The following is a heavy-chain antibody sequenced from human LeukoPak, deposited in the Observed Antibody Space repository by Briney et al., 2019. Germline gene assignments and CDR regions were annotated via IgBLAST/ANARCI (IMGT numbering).Heavy chain of an antibody. D-gene: IGHD6-19*01. CDR2: INPNSGGT. CDR1: GYTFTGYY. J-gene: IGHJ6*02. Sequence: GASVKVSCKASGYTFTGYYMHWVRQAPGQGLEWMGWINPNSGGTNYAQKFHGRVTMTRDTSISTAYMELSRLRSDDTAVYYCARYARLLCSSGWMTYGMDVWGQGTTVTVSS. CDR3: ARYARLLCSSGWMTYGMDV. V-gene: IGHV1-2*02.